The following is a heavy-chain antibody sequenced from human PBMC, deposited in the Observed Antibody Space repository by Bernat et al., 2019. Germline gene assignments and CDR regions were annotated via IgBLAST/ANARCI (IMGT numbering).Heavy chain of an antibody. CDR2: MYYTGSA. CDR1: GGSISSSHYY. J-gene: IGHJ4*02. Sequence: QLQLQESGPGLMKPSETLSLTCTVSGGSISSSHYYWGWIRQPPGKGLEWVVSMYYTGSAYYNPSLRSRVTISVDTSKNQFSLKLTSVTAADTAVYYCARLSHDYTNFDGHFDYWGQGALVTVSS. D-gene: IGHD4-11*01. V-gene: IGHV4-39*01. CDR3: ARLSHDYTNFDGHFDY.